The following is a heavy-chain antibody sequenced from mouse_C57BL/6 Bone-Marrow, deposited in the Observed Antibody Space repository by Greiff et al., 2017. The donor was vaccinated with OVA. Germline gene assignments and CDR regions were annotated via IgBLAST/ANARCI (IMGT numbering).Heavy chain of an antibody. V-gene: IGHV5-9*01. CDR1: GFTFSSYT. CDR3: ASGLLPAWFAY. J-gene: IGHJ3*01. CDR2: ISGGGGNT. D-gene: IGHD2-10*01. Sequence: EVNVVESGGGLVKPGGSLKLSCAASGFTFSSYTMSWVRQTPEKRLEWVATISGGGGNTYYPDSVKGRFTISRDNATNTLYLQMSSLRSEDTALYYCASGLLPAWFAYWGQGTLVTVSA.